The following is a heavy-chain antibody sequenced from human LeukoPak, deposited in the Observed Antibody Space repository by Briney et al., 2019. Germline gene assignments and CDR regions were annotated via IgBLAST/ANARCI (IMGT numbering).Heavy chain of an antibody. Sequence: GGSLRLSCAASGFTFSCYAMHWARQAPGKGLEWVAVISYDGSNKYYADSVKGRFTISRDNSKNTLYLQMNSLRAEDTAVYYCASDKFDCSSTSCYTGPDYWGQGTLVTVSS. CDR2: ISYDGSNK. D-gene: IGHD2-2*02. CDR3: ASDKFDCSSTSCYTGPDY. CDR1: GFTFSCYA. V-gene: IGHV3-30*01. J-gene: IGHJ4*02.